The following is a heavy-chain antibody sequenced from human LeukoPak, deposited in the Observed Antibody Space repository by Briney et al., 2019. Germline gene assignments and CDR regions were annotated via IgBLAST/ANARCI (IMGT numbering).Heavy chain of an antibody. V-gene: IGHV3-7*04. CDR3: ARGTWTLDY. D-gene: IGHD1-1*01. J-gene: IGHJ4*02. CDR2: INQDGSEE. CDR1: GFTFSSYA. Sequence: PGGSLRLSCAASGFTFSSYAMTWVRQAPGKGLEWVANINQDGSEEYYADSVKGRFTISRDNAKKSLYLQMNSLRAEDTAVYYCARGTWTLDYWGQGTLVTVSS.